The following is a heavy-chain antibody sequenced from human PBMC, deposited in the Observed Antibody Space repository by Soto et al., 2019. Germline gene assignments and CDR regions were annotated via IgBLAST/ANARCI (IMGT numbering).Heavy chain of an antibody. Sequence: GSLRLSCAVSGFTFSSYGMHWVRQAPGKGLEWVAVISYDGSNKYYADSVKGRFTISRDNSKNTLYLQMNSLRAEDTAVYYCAKDPYYDSSGYSDYWGQGTLVTVSS. CDR2: ISYDGSNK. D-gene: IGHD3-22*01. CDR1: GFTFSSYG. V-gene: IGHV3-30*18. CDR3: AKDPYYDSSGYSDY. J-gene: IGHJ4*02.